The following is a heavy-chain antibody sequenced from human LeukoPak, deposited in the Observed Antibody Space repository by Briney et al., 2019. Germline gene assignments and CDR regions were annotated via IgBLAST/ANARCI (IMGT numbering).Heavy chain of an antibody. J-gene: IGHJ4*02. Sequence: PSETLSLTCTVSGGSISNYYWSWLRQPPGKGLEWLGYIYYSGSTNYNPSLKGRVTISVDTSKTQFFLKLSSVTAADTAVYYYARDLEAYCSSTSCSVPYWGQGTLVTVSS. CDR2: IYYSGST. CDR1: GGSISNYY. CDR3: ARDLEAYCSSTSCSVPY. V-gene: IGHV4-59*01. D-gene: IGHD2-2*01.